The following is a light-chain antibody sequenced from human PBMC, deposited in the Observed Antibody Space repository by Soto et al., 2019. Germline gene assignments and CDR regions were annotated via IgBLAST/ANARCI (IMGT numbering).Light chain of an antibody. J-gene: IGKJ5*01. Sequence: LSLSPGERPPLSCRASQSLGSYLAGYQQKRGQAPRLGXDGASNRDPGIPARFSGSGSATDFTLTVSSLDPEYVAAYYFQQRNDWPRSFGQGTRLEIK. V-gene: IGKV3-11*01. CDR2: GAS. CDR3: QQRNDWPRS. CDR1: QSLGSY.